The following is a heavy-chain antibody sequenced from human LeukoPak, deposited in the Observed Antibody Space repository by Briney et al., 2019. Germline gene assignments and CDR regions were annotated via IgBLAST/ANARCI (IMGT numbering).Heavy chain of an antibody. CDR2: IKQDGSEK. CDR1: GFTFSSYW. Sequence: GGSLRLSCAASGFTFSSYWMSWVRQAPGKGLEWVANIKQDGSEKYYVDSVKGRFTISRDNAKNSLYLQMNSLRAEDTTVYYCARVRDYYDSSGYYYSGFDYWGQGTLVTVSS. CDR3: ARVRDYYDSSGYYYSGFDY. V-gene: IGHV3-7*01. D-gene: IGHD3-22*01. J-gene: IGHJ4*02.